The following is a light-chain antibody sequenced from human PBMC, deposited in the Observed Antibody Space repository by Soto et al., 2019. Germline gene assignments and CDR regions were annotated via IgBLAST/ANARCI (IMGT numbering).Light chain of an antibody. V-gene: IGLV2-8*01. CDR3: SSYAGSNNFVV. Sequence: QSALTQPPSASGSPGQSVTISCTGTSIDVGGYNYVSWYQHHPGKAPKLMIYGVNKRPSGVPDRFSGSKSGNTASLTVSGLQAEDEAHYYCSSYAGSNNFVVFGGGTQLTVL. J-gene: IGLJ2*01. CDR2: GVN. CDR1: SIDVGGYNY.